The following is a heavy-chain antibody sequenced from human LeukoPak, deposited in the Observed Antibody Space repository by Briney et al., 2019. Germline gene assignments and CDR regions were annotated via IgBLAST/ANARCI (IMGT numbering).Heavy chain of an antibody. CDR3: ARGTHHYDILTGYKFDY. J-gene: IGHJ4*02. CDR2: IYYSGST. D-gene: IGHD3-9*01. V-gene: IGHV4-59*01. Sequence: SETLSLTCTVSGGSISSYYWSWIRQPPGKGLEWLGYIYYSGSTNYNPSLKSRVTISVDTSKNQFSLKLSSVTAADTAVYYCARGTHHYDILTGYKFDYWGQGTLVTVSS. CDR1: GGSISSYY.